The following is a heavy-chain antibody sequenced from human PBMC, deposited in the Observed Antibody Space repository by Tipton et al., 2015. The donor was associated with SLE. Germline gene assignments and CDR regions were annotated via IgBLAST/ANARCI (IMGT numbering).Heavy chain of an antibody. CDR1: GGSISSGSYY. V-gene: IGHV4-61*09. CDR3: ARYQRQHFRYGPHYNYDMDG. Sequence: TLSLTCTVSGGSISSGSYYWSWIRQPAGKGLEWIGYIYTSGSTNYNPSLKSRVTISVDMSKNQFSLKLSSVTAADTAVYYCARYQRQHFRYGPHYNYDMDGWGQGATVTVSS. D-gene: IGHD3-3*02. J-gene: IGHJ6*02. CDR2: IYTSGST.